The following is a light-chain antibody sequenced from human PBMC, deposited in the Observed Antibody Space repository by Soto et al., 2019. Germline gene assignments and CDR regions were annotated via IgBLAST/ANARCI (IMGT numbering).Light chain of an antibody. J-gene: IGKJ4*01. CDR3: KQYGSSLT. Sequence: ELVWTQSPGGTSLSSGAIAKLSGSSSQSVSNNYLAWYQQKPGQAPRLLIYGESSRATGIPDRFSGSGSGTDFTLTISRLELDDCAVYSRKQYGSSLTGGRGTKGDIK. CDR2: GES. CDR1: QSVSNNY. V-gene: IGKV3-20*01.